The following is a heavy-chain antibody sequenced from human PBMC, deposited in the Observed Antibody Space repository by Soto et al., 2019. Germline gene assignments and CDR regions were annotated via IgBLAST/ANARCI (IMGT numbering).Heavy chain of an antibody. V-gene: IGHV3-53*01. CDR1: GFTVSRNY. CDR3: AGNYPDSRWGRDV. CDR2: IYSDGNT. D-gene: IGHD6-13*01. Sequence: EVQLVESGGGLIQPGGSLRLSCAASGFTVSRNYMIWVRQAPGKGLEWVSVIYSDGNTYYADSVKGRFTISRDNSKHPLHLQMNSLSAEDTGVYYWAGNYPDSRWGRDVLVQGTTVTLSS. J-gene: IGHJ6*02.